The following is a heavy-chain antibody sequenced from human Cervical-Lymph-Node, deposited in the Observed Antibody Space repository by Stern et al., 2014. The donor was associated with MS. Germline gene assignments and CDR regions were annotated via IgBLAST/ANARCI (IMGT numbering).Heavy chain of an antibody. J-gene: IGHJ2*01. D-gene: IGHD3-3*02. Sequence: QVQLQQSGPGLVKPLQTLSPTCTVSGGSVSSGGYFWNWIRQHPGKGLEWIGHVYYSGSIAYNPSLKSRVTISVDTSKNQFSLRLRSVTAADTAVYYCARNPALWYFDLWGRGTLAAVSS. CDR3: ARNPALWYFDL. V-gene: IGHV4-31*03. CDR2: VYYSGSI. CDR1: GGSVSSGGYF.